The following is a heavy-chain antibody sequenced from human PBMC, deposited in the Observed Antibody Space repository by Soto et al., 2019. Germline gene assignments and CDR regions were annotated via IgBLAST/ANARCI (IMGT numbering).Heavy chain of an antibody. D-gene: IGHD3-10*01. Sequence: GGSLRLSCAASGFTFSNAWMSWVRQAPGKGLEWVGHIKSKTDGGTTDYAAPVKGRFTISRDDSKNTLYLQMNSLKTEDTAVYYCTTDGVPLWFGDTAFDPWGQGTLVTVSS. CDR2: IKSKTDGGTT. CDR3: TTDGVPLWFGDTAFDP. J-gene: IGHJ5*02. V-gene: IGHV3-15*01. CDR1: GFTFSNAW.